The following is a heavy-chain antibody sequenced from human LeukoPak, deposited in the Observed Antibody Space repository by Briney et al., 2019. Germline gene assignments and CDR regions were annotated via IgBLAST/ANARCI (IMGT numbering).Heavy chain of an antibody. CDR2: MNPNSGNT. CDR1: GYTFTSYD. CDR3: ARDLIAAAGSPYYGFNWFDP. D-gene: IGHD6-13*01. J-gene: IGHJ5*02. Sequence: ASVKVSCKASGYTFTSYDINWVRQATGQGLEWMGWMNPNSGNTGYAQKFQGRVTITRNTSISTAYMELSSLRSEDTAVYYCARDLIAAAGSPYYGFNWFDPWGQGTLVTVSS. V-gene: IGHV1-8*03.